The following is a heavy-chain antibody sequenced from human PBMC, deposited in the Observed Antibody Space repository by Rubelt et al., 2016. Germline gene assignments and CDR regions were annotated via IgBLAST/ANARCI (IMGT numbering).Heavy chain of an antibody. CDR1: GGTFSSYA. V-gene: IGHV1-69*06. J-gene: IGHJ3*02. Sequence: QVQLVQSGAEVKKPGSSVKVSCEASGGTFSSYAISWVRQAPGQGLEWMGGIIPIFGTANYAQKFQGRVTITADKSTSTAYMERSSLRSEDTAVYYCARDLVGVVITTHDAFDIWGQGTMVTVSS. CDR2: IIPIFGTA. CDR3: ARDLVGVVITTHDAFDI. D-gene: IGHD3-22*01.